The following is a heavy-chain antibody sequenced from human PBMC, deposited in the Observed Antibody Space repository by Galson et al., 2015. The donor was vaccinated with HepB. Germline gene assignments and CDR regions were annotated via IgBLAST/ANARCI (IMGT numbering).Heavy chain of an antibody. Sequence: SLRLSCADSGFSFSTSNMNWVRQAPGKGLEWVASISSSSSYTYYADSVRGRFTVSRDNPRNSLYLQTNTLRAEDTAVYYCARHKSTVTTAYYYYYYGMDVWGQGTTVTVSS. D-gene: IGHD4-17*01. J-gene: IGHJ6*02. CDR2: ISSSSSYT. CDR1: GFSFSTSN. CDR3: ARHKSTVTTAYYYYYYGMDV. V-gene: IGHV3-21*01.